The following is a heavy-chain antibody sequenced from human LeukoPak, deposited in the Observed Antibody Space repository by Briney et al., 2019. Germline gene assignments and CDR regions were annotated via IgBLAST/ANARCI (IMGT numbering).Heavy chain of an antibody. CDR2: ISGSGDNT. CDR1: GFTFTNYV. Sequence: GGSLRLSCAASGFTFTNYVMNWVRQAPGKGLEWVSGISGSGDNTYYVDSVKGRFTISRDNSKNTLYLQMNSLRDEDTAIYYCAKVTTFANWFDPWGQGTPVTVSS. CDR3: AKVTTFANWFDP. J-gene: IGHJ5*02. D-gene: IGHD2/OR15-2a*01. V-gene: IGHV3-23*01.